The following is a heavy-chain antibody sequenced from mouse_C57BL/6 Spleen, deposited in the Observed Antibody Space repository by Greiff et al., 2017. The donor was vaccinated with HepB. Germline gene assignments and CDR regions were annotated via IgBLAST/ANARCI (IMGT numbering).Heavy chain of an antibody. CDR2: IDPSDSYT. Sequence: VQLQQPGAELVKPGASVKLSCKASGYTFTSYWMQWVKQRPGQGLEWIGEIDPSDSYTNYNQKFKGKATLTVDTSSSTAYMQLSSLTAEDSAVYYCARDGWFDVWGTGTTVTVSS. D-gene: IGHD2-3*01. J-gene: IGHJ1*03. CDR1: GYTFTSYW. CDR3: ARDGWFDV. V-gene: IGHV1-50*01.